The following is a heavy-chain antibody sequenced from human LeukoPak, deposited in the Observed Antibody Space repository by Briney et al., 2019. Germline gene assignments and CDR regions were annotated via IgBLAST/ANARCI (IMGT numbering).Heavy chain of an antibody. V-gene: IGHV1-69*06. Sequence: EASVKVSCKASGGTFSSYAVSWVRQAPGQGLEWMGGIIPIFGTANYAQKFQGRVTMTEDTSTDTAYMELSSLRSEDTAVYYCATDWDSSSSGFDYWGQGTLVTVSS. CDR3: ATDWDSSSSGFDY. J-gene: IGHJ4*02. D-gene: IGHD6-6*01. CDR2: IIPIFGTA. CDR1: GGTFSSYA.